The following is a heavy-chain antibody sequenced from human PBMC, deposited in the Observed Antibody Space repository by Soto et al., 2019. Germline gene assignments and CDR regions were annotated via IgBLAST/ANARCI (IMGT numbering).Heavy chain of an antibody. Sequence: QPGGSLRLSCAASGFTFRTFEMNWVRQAPGKGLEWISYISGSGATKFYADSVKGRFTISRDNAKNSLYLQMNSLSAEDTALYYCARSALSGSYQVVDVWGEGTAVTV. J-gene: IGHJ6*02. V-gene: IGHV3-48*03. CDR1: GFTFRTFE. D-gene: IGHD3-10*01. CDR2: ISGSGATK. CDR3: ARSALSGSYQVVDV.